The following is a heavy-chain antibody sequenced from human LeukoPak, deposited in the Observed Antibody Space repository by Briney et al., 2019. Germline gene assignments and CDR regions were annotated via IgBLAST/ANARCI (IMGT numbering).Heavy chain of an antibody. CDR2: ISISGDT. D-gene: IGHD2-15*01. CDR3: AKELRPNDN. CDR1: GLTLCRCA. J-gene: IGHJ3*02. V-gene: IGHV3-23*01. Sequence: GGSLRLSCAASGLTLCRCAMSWVRQAPGKGLEWVSSISISGDTYYADSVKGRFTLSRDNSMDTLYLQMNSLRVEDTAVYYCAKELRPNDNWGQGTMVTVSS.